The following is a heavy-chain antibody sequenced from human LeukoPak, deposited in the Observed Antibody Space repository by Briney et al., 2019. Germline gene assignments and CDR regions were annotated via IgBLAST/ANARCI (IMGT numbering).Heavy chain of an antibody. D-gene: IGHD2-2*01. Sequence: ASVKVSCKTSGYTFTTYDINWVRQATGQGLEWMGWMNPNTGDTGYAQKFQGRVTITADESTSTAYMELSSLRSEDTAVYYCARGGNQLPPRDKGYYYYMDVWGKGTTVTISS. CDR1: GYTFTTYD. CDR2: MNPNTGDT. V-gene: IGHV1-8*01. J-gene: IGHJ6*03. CDR3: ARGGNQLPPRDKGYYYYMDV.